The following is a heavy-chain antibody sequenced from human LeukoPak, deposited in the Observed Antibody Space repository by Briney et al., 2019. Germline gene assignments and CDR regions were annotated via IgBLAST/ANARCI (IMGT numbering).Heavy chain of an antibody. CDR1: GGTFISYA. J-gene: IGHJ4*02. CDR3: ARRSGYGDYQFDY. Sequence: SVKVSCTASGGTFISYAISWVRQAPGQGLEWMGGIIPIFGTANYAQKFQGRVTITADESASTAYMELSSLRSEDTAVYYCARRSGYGDYQFDYWGQGTLVTVSS. CDR2: IIPIFGTA. V-gene: IGHV1-69*01. D-gene: IGHD4-17*01.